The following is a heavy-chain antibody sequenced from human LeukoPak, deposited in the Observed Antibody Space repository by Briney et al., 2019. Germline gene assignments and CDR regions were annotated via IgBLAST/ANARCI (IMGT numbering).Heavy chain of an antibody. D-gene: IGHD4-23*01. Sequence: SQTLSLTCAISGDSVSSNNAAWTWIRQSPSRGLEWLGRTYYRSRWYNDYAVSMKGRITISPDTSRNQFSLHLNSVTPEDTAVYYCAKLGGNFVDFWGQGTLVTVSS. V-gene: IGHV6-1*01. CDR1: GDSVSSNNAA. CDR3: AKLGGNFVDF. CDR2: TYYRSRWYN. J-gene: IGHJ4*02.